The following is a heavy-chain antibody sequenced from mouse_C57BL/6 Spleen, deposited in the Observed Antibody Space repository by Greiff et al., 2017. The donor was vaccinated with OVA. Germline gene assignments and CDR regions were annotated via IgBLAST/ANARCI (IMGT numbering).Heavy chain of an antibody. D-gene: IGHD4-1*01. CDR3: ARDELRRDDFDY. Sequence: EVKLMESGGGLVKPGGSLKLSCAASGFTFSSYAMSWVRQTPEKRLEWVATISDGGSYTYYPDNVKGRFTISRDNAKNNLYLQMSHLKSEDTAMYYCARDELRRDDFDYWGQGTTLTVSS. CDR2: ISDGGSYT. CDR1: GFTFSSYA. V-gene: IGHV5-4*01. J-gene: IGHJ2*01.